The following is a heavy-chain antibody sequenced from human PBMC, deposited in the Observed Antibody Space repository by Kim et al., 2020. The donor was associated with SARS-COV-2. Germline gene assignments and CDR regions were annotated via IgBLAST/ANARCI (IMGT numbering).Heavy chain of an antibody. Sequence: SETLSLTCTVSGGSISSYYWSWIRQPPGKGLEWIGYIYYSGSTNYNPSLKSRVTISVDTSKNQFSLKLSSVTAADTAVYYCARYAGEEYCSSTSCYGMDVWGQGTTVTVSS. J-gene: IGHJ6*02. CDR2: IYYSGST. CDR1: GGSISSYY. V-gene: IGHV4-59*13. D-gene: IGHD2-2*01. CDR3: ARYAGEEYCSSTSCYGMDV.